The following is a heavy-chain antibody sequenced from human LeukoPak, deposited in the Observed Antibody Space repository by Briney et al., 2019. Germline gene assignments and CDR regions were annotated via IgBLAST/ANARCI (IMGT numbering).Heavy chain of an antibody. Sequence: GGSLRLSCAASGFTFSSYSMTWVRQAPGKGLEWVSSISSSSSYIYYADSVKGRFTISRDNAKNSLYLQMNSLRAEDTAVYYCARGVPALWYFDLWGRGTLVTVSS. CDR1: GFTFSSYS. CDR2: ISSSSSYI. J-gene: IGHJ2*01. D-gene: IGHD4/OR15-4a*01. CDR3: ARGVPALWYFDL. V-gene: IGHV3-21*01.